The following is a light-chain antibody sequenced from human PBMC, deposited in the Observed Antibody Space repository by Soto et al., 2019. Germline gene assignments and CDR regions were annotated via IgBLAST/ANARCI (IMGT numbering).Light chain of an antibody. CDR3: QQYDNLPIT. J-gene: IGKJ4*01. V-gene: IGKV1-33*01. Sequence: DIQMTQSPSSLSASVGDRVTITCQASQDVSIYLNWYQQKPGKAPKLLVYDASSLKAGVPSRFSGSGSGTDFTLTINSLQPEDFATYYCQQYDNLPITFGGGTKVEIE. CDR2: DAS. CDR1: QDVSIY.